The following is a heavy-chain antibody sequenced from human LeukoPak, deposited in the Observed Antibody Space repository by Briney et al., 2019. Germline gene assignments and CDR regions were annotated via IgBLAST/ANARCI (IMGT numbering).Heavy chain of an antibody. D-gene: IGHD3-16*01. CDR2: INPNSGGT. J-gene: IGHJ4*02. CDR1: GYTFTGYY. CDR3: ARDPRGYAWEIDY. Sequence: ASVKVSCKASGYTFTGYYMRWVRQAPGQGLEWMGWINPNSGGTNYAQKFQGRVTMTRDTSISTAYMELSRLRSDDTAVYYCARDPRGYAWEIDYWGQGTLVTVSS. V-gene: IGHV1-2*02.